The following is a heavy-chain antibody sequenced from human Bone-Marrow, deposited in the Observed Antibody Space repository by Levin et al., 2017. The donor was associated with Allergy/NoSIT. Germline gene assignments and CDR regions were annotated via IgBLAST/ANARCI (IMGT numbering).Heavy chain of an antibody. Sequence: SQTLSLPCTVSGGSISSSSYYWGWIRQPPGKGLEWIGSIYYSGSTYYNPPLKSRVTISVDTSKNQFSLKLSSVTAADTAVYYCAREGSGYYGYYFDYWGQGTLVTVSS. CDR1: GGSISSSSYY. CDR3: AREGSGYYGYYFDY. J-gene: IGHJ4*02. D-gene: IGHD3-3*01. V-gene: IGHV4-39*07. CDR2: IYYSGST.